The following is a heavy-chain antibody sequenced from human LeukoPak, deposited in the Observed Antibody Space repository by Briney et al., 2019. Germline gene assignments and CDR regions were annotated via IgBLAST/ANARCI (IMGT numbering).Heavy chain of an antibody. V-gene: IGHV1-46*01. Sequence: ASVKVSCKASGGTFSSYAISWVRQAPGQGLEWMGIINPSGGSTSYAQKFQGRVTMTRDTSTSTVYMELSSPRSEDTAVYYCARDRGVGDGPEDYWGQGTLVTVSS. J-gene: IGHJ4*02. CDR1: GGTFSSYA. D-gene: IGHD5-24*01. CDR2: INPSGGST. CDR3: ARDRGVGDGPEDY.